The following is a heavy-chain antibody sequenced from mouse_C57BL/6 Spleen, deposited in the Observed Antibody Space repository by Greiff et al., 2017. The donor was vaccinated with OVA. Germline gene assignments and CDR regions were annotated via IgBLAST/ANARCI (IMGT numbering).Heavy chain of an antibody. Sequence: QVQLQQPGAELVMPGASVKLSCKASGYTFTSYWMHWVKQRPGQGLEWIGEIDPSDSYTNYNQKFKGKSTLTVDKSSSTAYMQLSSLTSEDSAVYYCTRGIYDYDAMDYCGQGTSVTVSS. D-gene: IGHD2-3*01. CDR3: TRGIYDYDAMDY. V-gene: IGHV1-69*01. J-gene: IGHJ4*01. CDR2: IDPSDSYT. CDR1: GYTFTSYW.